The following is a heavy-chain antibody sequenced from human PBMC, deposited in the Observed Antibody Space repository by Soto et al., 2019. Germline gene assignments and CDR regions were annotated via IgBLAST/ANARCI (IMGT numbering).Heavy chain of an antibody. D-gene: IGHD4-17*01. CDR2: ISYDGSNK. J-gene: IGHJ6*02. V-gene: IGHV3-30*18. CDR1: GFTFSSYV. CDR3: AKSTVTRGYYYGMDV. Sequence: GGALRLSSEDSGFTFSSYVMHWVRQAPGKGLEWVAVISYDGSNKYYADSVKGRFTISRDNSKNTLYLQMNSLRAEDTAVYYCAKSTVTRGYYYGMDVWGQGTTVPVSS.